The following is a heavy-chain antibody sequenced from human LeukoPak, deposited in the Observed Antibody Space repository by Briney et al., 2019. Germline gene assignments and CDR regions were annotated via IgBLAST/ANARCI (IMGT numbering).Heavy chain of an antibody. CDR2: INTDGSIT. CDR1: GFTFSDYW. CDR3: ARGYYYDSSGSPFDY. J-gene: IGHJ4*02. D-gene: IGHD3-22*01. V-gene: IGHV3-74*01. Sequence: GGSLRLSCAASGFTFSDYWIHWVRQAPGKGLVWVSRINTDGSITNYADSVKGRFSISRDNAKNTLYLQMSSLRAEDTAVYYCARGYYYDSSGSPFDYWGQGTLVTVSS.